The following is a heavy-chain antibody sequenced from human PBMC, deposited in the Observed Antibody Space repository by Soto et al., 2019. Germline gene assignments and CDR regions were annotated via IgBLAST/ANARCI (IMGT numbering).Heavy chain of an antibody. D-gene: IGHD6-19*01. CDR3: ARGLVVAGTWKYFDH. CDR2: ISGNNGER. V-gene: IGHV1-18*01. CDR1: GYTFTTYG. Sequence: VASVKVSCKASGYTFTTYGFSWVRQAPGQGLEWMGWISGNNGERKFAQKFQGRITMTTDTSTTTGYMELGSLRADDTAVYYCARGLVVAGTWKYFDHWGQGTLVTVS. J-gene: IGHJ4*02.